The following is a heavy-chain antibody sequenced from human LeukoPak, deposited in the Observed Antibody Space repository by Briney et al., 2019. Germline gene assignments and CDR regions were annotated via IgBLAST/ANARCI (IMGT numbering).Heavy chain of an antibody. Sequence: SSETLSLTCAVSGGSISSNNWWSWVRQPPGKGLEWIGEIYHSGNANYNPSLKTRVTMSVDKPKNQFSLILSSVTAADTAVYYCARDVGARLSGFWGQGTLVTVSS. J-gene: IGHJ4*02. CDR1: GGSISSNNW. CDR3: ARDVGARLSGF. CDR2: IYHSGNA. D-gene: IGHD6-6*01. V-gene: IGHV4-4*02.